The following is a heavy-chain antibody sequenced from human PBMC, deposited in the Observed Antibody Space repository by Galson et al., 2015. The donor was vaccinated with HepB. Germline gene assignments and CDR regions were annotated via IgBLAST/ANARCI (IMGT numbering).Heavy chain of an antibody. CDR3: ARAPYDILTGEFDY. Sequence: SVKVSCKASGYTFTRYGISWVRQAPGQGLEWMGWISAYNGNTNYAQKLQGRVTMTTDTSTSTAYMELRSLRSDDTAVYYCARAPYDILTGEFDYWGQGTLVTVSS. CDR2: ISAYNGNT. J-gene: IGHJ4*02. V-gene: IGHV1-18*04. CDR1: GYTFTRYG. D-gene: IGHD3-9*01.